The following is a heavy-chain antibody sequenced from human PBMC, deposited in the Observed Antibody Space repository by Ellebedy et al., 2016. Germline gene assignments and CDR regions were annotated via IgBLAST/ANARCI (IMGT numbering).Heavy chain of an antibody. D-gene: IGHD1-26*01. CDR1: GDSFSGYY. V-gene: IGHV4-34*01. J-gene: IGHJ4*02. CDR3: ARGSGTFGY. CDR2: INHDGNT. Sequence: GSLRLSFAVYGDSFSGYYWSWIRQPPGKGLEWIGEINHDGNTSYNPSLKSRVTISVDTSKIQFSLRLSSVTAADTAVYYCARGSGTFGYWGQGTLVTVSS.